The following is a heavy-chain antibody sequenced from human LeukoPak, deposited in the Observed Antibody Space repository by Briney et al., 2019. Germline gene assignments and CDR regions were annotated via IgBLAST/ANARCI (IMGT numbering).Heavy chain of an antibody. CDR3: AKGGSSSWSNDAFDI. J-gene: IGHJ3*02. CDR1: GFTFSRHD. Sequence: PGRSLRLSCAASGFTFSRHDMNWVRQAPGKGLEWVAVISYDGSNKYYADSVKGRFTISRDNSKNTLYLQMNSLRTEDTAVYYCAKGGSSSWSNDAFDIWGQGTMVTVSS. D-gene: IGHD6-13*01. V-gene: IGHV3-30*18. CDR2: ISYDGSNK.